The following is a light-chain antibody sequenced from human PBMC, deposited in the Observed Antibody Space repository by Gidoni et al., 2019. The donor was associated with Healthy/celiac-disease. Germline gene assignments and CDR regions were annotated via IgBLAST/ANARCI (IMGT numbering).Light chain of an antibody. V-gene: IGKV3-20*01. CDR2: GAS. J-gene: IGKJ4*01. CDR3: QQYGSSPLT. Sequence: EIVFTQSPGTLSLSPGERATLSCRASQSVSSSYLAGYQQKPGQAPRLLIYGASSRATGIPDRFSGSGSGTDFTLTISRLEPEDFAVYYCQQYGSSPLTFGGGTKVEIK. CDR1: QSVSSSY.